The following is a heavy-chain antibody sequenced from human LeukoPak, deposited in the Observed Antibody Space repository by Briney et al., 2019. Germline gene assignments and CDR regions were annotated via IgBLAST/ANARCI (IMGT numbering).Heavy chain of an antibody. Sequence: GGSLRLSCAVAGFTVNDYWMTWVRQFPGQGLEWVANIKQDGSESYYVDSVKGRFTISRDNAKRSLYLDMDSLRVEDTAVYYCARVGACDLWRVFDHWGQGPGHRVSS. J-gene: IGHJ4*02. CDR1: GFTVNDYW. CDR2: IKQDGSES. V-gene: IGHV3-7*01. D-gene: IGHD3-16*01. CDR3: ARVGACDLWRVFDH.